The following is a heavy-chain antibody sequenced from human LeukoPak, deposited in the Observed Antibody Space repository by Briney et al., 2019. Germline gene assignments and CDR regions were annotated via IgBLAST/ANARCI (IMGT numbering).Heavy chain of an antibody. CDR2: ISSSSSTI. J-gene: IGHJ5*02. Sequence: GGSLRLSCAASGFTFSSYSKNWVRQAPGKGLEWVSYISSSSSTIYYADSVKGRFTISRDNAKNSLYLQMNSLRAEDTAVYYCARVDYGDYVWFDPWGQGTLVTVSS. CDR1: GFTFSSYS. V-gene: IGHV3-48*01. CDR3: ARVDYGDYVWFDP. D-gene: IGHD4-17*01.